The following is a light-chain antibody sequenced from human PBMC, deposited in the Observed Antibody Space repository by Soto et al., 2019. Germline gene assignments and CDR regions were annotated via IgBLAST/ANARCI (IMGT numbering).Light chain of an antibody. V-gene: IGKV4-1*01. CDR3: HQHYTMPRT. Sequence: DIVMTQSPDSLAVSLGERATINCKSSQSVFCSPNNKNYLAWYQQKPGQPPKLLIYWASTRESGVPDRFSGSGFGTDFTLTISRLQAEDVAIYYCHQHYTMPRTFGQGTKAEI. J-gene: IGKJ1*01. CDR1: QSVFCSPNNKNY. CDR2: WAS.